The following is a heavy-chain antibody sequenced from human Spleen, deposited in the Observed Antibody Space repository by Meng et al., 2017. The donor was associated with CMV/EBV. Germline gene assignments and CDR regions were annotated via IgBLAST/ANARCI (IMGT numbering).Heavy chain of an antibody. D-gene: IGHD6-13*01. CDR1: GYTFTSYG. CDR3: ARVSSSSWIDAFDI. V-gene: IGHV1-2*02. J-gene: IGHJ3*02. CDR2: INPNSDGT. Sequence: ASVKVSCKASGYTFTSYGISWVRQAPGQGLEWMGWINPNSDGTNYAQKFQGRVTMTRDTSIKTAYMELSRLRSDDTAVYYCARVSSSSWIDAFDIWGQGTMVTVSS.